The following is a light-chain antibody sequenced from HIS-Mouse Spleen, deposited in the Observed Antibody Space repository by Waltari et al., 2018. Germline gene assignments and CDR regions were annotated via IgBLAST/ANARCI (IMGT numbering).Light chain of an antibody. Sequence: EIVMTQSPATLSVSPGERATLSCRASQSVSSDLAWYQQNPGQAPRLLIYGGSTRATGMPARFSGSGSGTEFTLTISSMQSEDFAVYYCQQYNNWWTFGQGTKVEIK. CDR1: QSVSSD. CDR2: GGS. CDR3: QQYNNWWT. V-gene: IGKV3-15*01. J-gene: IGKJ1*01.